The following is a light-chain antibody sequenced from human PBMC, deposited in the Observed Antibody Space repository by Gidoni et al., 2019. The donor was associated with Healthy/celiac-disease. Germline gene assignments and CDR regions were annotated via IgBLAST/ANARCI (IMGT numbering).Light chain of an antibody. CDR3: QQYDNRPPLT. CDR2: DAS. Sequence: DIQMTQSTSSLSASVGDRVTITCQASQDISNYLNWYQQKPGKAPKLLIYDASNLETGVPSRFSGSGSGTDFTFPISSLQPEDIATYYCQQYDNRPPLTFGGGTKVEIK. J-gene: IGKJ4*01. V-gene: IGKV1-33*01. CDR1: QDISNY.